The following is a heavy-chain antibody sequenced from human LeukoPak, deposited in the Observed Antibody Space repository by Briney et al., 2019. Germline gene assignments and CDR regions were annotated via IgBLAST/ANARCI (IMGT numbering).Heavy chain of an antibody. CDR3: ARAMTTVVTDPLDY. CDR1: GFTFDDYG. V-gene: IGHV3-20*04. Sequence: GGSLRLSCAASGFTFDDYGMSWVRHAPGKGLEWVSGINWNGGSTGYADSVKGRFTISRDNSKNTLYLQMNSLRAEDTAVYYCARAMTTVVTDPLDYWGQGTLVTVSS. D-gene: IGHD4-23*01. J-gene: IGHJ4*02. CDR2: INWNGGST.